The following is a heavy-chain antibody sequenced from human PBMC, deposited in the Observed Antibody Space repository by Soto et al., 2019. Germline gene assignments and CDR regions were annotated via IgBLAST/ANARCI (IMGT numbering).Heavy chain of an antibody. CDR3: ARLISGLPWGDASDI. J-gene: IGHJ3*02. Sequence: DVQLVESGGGLVQPGGSLRLSCAASGFTFSNYWMNWVRQAPGKGLEWVAYIKEDGSEKYYLDSVKGRFTISRDNAKNSMYLQMNSLRAEDTAVYFCARLISGLPWGDASDISGQGTMVTLSS. CDR2: IKEDGSEK. D-gene: IGHD3-16*01. V-gene: IGHV3-7*01. CDR1: GFTFSNYW.